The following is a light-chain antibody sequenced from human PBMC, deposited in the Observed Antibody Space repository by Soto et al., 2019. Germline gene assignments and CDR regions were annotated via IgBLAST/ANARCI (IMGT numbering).Light chain of an antibody. CDR1: QSVLYSSNNKNY. CDR3: QQYYSSPRT. V-gene: IGKV4-1*01. CDR2: WAS. J-gene: IGKJ1*01. Sequence: DFVMTQSPDSLAVSLGERATINCKSSQSVLYSSNNKNYFAWYQQKPGQPPKLLIYWASTRESGVPDRFSGSGSGTDFPLTISSLQAEDVAVYYCQQYYSSPRTFGQGNKVEIK.